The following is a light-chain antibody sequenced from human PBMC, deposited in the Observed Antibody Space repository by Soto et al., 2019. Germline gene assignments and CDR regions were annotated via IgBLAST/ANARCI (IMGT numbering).Light chain of an antibody. Sequence: SFELTQPPSVSVAPGQTARFTCGGDHVGRKAVHWYQQKPGQAPLLVVYDNTARSSGIPERFAGSNSGNTATLTISRVEAGDEADYYSQVWDSDSDHSAVFGGGTKLTVL. CDR3: QVWDSDSDHSAV. CDR1: HVGRKA. CDR2: DNT. V-gene: IGLV3-21*02. J-gene: IGLJ3*02.